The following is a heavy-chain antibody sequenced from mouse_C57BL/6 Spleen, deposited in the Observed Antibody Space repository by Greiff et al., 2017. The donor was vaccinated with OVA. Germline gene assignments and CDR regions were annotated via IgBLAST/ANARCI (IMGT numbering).Heavy chain of an antibody. CDR2: INPSNGGT. V-gene: IGHV1-53*01. Sequence: QVQLQQPGTELVKPGASVKLSCKASGYTFTSYWMHWVKQRPGQGLEWIGNINPSNGGTNYNEKFKSKATLTVDKSSSTAYMRLSSLTSEDSAVYYCARWGRSSYYFDYWGQGTTLTVSS. CDR3: ARWGRSSYYFDY. CDR1: GYTFTSYW. J-gene: IGHJ2*01.